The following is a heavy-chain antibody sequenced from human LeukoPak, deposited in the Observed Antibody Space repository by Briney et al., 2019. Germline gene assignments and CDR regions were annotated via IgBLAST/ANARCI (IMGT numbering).Heavy chain of an antibody. CDR3: ARSRPSSHIVVVVGASRVAFDI. Sequence: GGSLRLSCAASGFTFSSYAMSWVRQAPGKGLEWVSAISGSGGSTYYADSVKGRFTISRDNAKNSLYLQMNSLRAEDTAVYYCARSRPSSHIVVVVGASRVAFDIWGQGTMVTVSS. J-gene: IGHJ3*02. D-gene: IGHD2-21*01. V-gene: IGHV3-23*01. CDR1: GFTFSSYA. CDR2: ISGSGGST.